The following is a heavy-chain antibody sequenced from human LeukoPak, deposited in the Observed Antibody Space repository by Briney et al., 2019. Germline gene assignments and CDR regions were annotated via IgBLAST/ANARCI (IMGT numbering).Heavy chain of an antibody. D-gene: IGHD2-15*01. J-gene: IGHJ4*02. Sequence: ASVKVSCKASGYTFTSYGISWVRQAPGQGREWMGWISPYNGNTNYAQKLQGRVTMTTDTSTSTAYMELRSLRSDDPAVYYCAFVVVVAASDYWGQGTLVTVSS. CDR1: GYTFTSYG. CDR3: AFVVVVAASDY. V-gene: IGHV1-18*01. CDR2: ISPYNGNT.